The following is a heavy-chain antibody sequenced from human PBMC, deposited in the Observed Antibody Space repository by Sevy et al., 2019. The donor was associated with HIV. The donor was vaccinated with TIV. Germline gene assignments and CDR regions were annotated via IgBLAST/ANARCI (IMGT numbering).Heavy chain of an antibody. D-gene: IGHD6-13*01. J-gene: IGHJ6*02. Sequence: GGSLRLSCAASGFTFSSHWMSWVRQAPGKGLEWVANIKQDGSDKYYVKSVKGRFTISRDNAKNSLSLQMNSLRAEDTAVYYCARDTGGIGMDVWGQGTTVTVSS. CDR2: IKQDGSDK. CDR3: ARDTGGIGMDV. V-gene: IGHV3-7*01. CDR1: GFTFSSHW.